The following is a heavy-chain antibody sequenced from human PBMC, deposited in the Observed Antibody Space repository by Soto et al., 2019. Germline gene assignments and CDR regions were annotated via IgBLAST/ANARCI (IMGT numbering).Heavy chain of an antibody. J-gene: IGHJ4*02. Sequence: QVQLVQSGAEVKKPGASVKVSCKASGYTFTSYGISWVRQAPGQGLEWMGWISAYNGNTNYAQKLQGRVTMTTDTPTSTAYREPRSLRSADTAVYYGARESPPADYWGQGTLVTVSS. V-gene: IGHV1-18*01. CDR2: ISAYNGNT. CDR1: GYTFTSYG. CDR3: ARESPPADY.